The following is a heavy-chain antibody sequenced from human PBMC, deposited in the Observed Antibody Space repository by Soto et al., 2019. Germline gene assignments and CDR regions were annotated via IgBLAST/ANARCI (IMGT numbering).Heavy chain of an antibody. CDR3: ARDKDRFQLGGNSYYILAL. D-gene: IGHD3-3*01. V-gene: IGHV1-69*12. CDR1: GGTFSTSD. Sequence: VQLEQSGPEVKKPGSSVTVSFKAAGGTFSTSDLSWLRQAPGQGLEWMGGSMPVFPTPDYAQKFQCRVTITAEESTSTAYMELGGLTSDDTAVYYCARDKDRFQLGGNSYYILALWGPGTAVTVSS. J-gene: IGHJ6*02. CDR2: SMPVFPTP.